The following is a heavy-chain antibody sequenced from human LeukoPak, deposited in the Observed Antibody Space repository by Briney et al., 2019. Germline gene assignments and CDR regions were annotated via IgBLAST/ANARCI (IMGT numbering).Heavy chain of an antibody. J-gene: IGHJ4*02. CDR3: ARGEGARDGYNYEGPFYFDY. CDR2: INHSGST. CDR1: GGSFSGYY. D-gene: IGHD5-24*01. Sequence: RASETLSLTCAVYGGSFSGYYWSWIRQPPGKGLEWIGEINHSGSTNYNPSLKSRVTISVDTSKNQFSLRLNSVTAADTAVYYCARGEGARDGYNYEGPFYFDYWGQGALVTVSS. V-gene: IGHV4-34*01.